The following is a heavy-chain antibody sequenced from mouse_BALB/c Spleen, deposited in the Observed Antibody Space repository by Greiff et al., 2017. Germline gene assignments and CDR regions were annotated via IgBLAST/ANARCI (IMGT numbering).Heavy chain of an antibody. CDR1: GFTFSSYA. J-gene: IGHJ3*01. CDR2: ISSGGST. V-gene: IGHV5-6-5*01. D-gene: IGHD2-4*01. Sequence: EVKLVESGGGLVKPGGSLKLSCAASGFTFSSYAMSWVRQTPEKRLGWVASISSGGSTYYPDSVKGRFTISRDNARNILYLQMSSLRSEDTAMYYCARGQAIYYDYDGRVWFAYWGQGTLVTVSA. CDR3: ARGQAIYYDYDGRVWFAY.